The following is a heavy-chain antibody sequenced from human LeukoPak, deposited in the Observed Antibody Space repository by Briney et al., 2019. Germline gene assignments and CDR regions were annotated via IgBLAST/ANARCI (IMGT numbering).Heavy chain of an antibody. CDR3: ARRVGGFGESASNWFDP. D-gene: IGHD3-10*01. Sequence: GGSLRLSCAASGFTISSYAMHWVRQAPGKGLEWVAVISYDGSNKYYADSVKGRFTISRDNSKNTLYLQMNSLRAEDTAVYYCARRVGGFGESASNWFDPWGQGTLVTVSS. V-gene: IGHV3-30*04. CDR1: GFTISSYA. J-gene: IGHJ5*02. CDR2: ISYDGSNK.